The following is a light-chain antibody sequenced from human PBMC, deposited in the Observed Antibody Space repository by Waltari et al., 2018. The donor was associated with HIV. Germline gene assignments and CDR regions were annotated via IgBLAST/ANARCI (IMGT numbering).Light chain of an antibody. J-gene: IGLJ2*01. CDR1: STDVGGYNY. CDR2: EVT. CDR3: SSYAGSYYVL. V-gene: IGLV2-8*01. Sequence: QSALTQPPSASGSPGPSVTISCTGTSTDVGGYNYVSWYQQHPGKAPKLIIYEVTKRPSGVPDRFSGSKSGNTASLTVSGLQAEDEADYYCSSYAGSYYVLFGGGTKVTVL.